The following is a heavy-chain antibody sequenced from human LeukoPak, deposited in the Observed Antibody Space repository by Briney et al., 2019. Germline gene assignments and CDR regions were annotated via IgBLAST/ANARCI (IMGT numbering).Heavy chain of an antibody. CDR3: AYQVGARI. V-gene: IGHV3-30*02. CDR1: GFTFSSYG. J-gene: IGHJ3*02. D-gene: IGHD1-26*01. Sequence: GGSLRLSCAASGFTFSSYGMHWLRQAPGKRLEWVAFIRYDGSNKYYADSVKGRFTISRDNSKNTLYLQMNSLRAEDTAVYYCAYQVGARIWGQGTMVTVSS. CDR2: IRYDGSNK.